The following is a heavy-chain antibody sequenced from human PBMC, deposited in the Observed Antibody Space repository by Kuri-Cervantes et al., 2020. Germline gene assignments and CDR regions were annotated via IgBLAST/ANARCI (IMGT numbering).Heavy chain of an antibody. V-gene: IGHV1-69*13. CDR2: IIPIFGTA. J-gene: IGHJ6*02. CDR3: ARPPPGAAYEYWYGMDV. CDR1: GGTFSSYA. D-gene: IGHD3-10*01. Sequence: SVKVSFQASGGTFSSYAISWVRQAPGQGLEWMGGIIPIFGTANYAQKFQGRVTITADESTSTAYMELSSLRSEDTAVYYCARPPPGAAYEYWYGMDVWGQGTTVTVSS.